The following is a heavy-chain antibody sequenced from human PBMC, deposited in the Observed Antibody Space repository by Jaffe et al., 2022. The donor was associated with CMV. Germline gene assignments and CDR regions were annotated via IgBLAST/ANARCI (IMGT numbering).Heavy chain of an antibody. CDR1: GGSISSSNW. CDR3: ARVESSGSYLQPHYYYYYMDV. CDR2: IYHSGST. Sequence: QVQLQESGPGLVKPSGTLSLTCAVSGGSISSSNWWSWVRQPPGKGLEWIGEIYHSGSTNYNPSLKSRVTISVDKSKNQFSLKLSSVTAADTAVYYCARVESSGSYLQPHYYYYYMDVWGKGTTVTVSS. J-gene: IGHJ6*03. D-gene: IGHD1-26*01. V-gene: IGHV4-4*02.